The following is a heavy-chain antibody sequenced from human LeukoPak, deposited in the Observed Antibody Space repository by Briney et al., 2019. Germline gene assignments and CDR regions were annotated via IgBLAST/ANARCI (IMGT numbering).Heavy chain of an antibody. Sequence: PGGSLRLSCVASGFTFSTYNMQWVRQAPGKGLEWVADIHFDGSNKYYADSVRGRFTISRDNSKNTLYLQMNSLRAEDTAIYYCARDRARDYDNSGYYYWGQGTLVTVSS. D-gene: IGHD3-22*01. J-gene: IGHJ4*02. CDR2: IHFDGSNK. CDR1: GFTFSTYN. V-gene: IGHV3-33*01. CDR3: ARDRARDYDNSGYYY.